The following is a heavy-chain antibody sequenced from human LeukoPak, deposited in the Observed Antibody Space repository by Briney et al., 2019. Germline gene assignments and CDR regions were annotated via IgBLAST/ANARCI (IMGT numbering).Heavy chain of an antibody. V-gene: IGHV4-59*08. CDR1: GGSISSYY. Sequence: PSETLSLTCTVSGGSISSYYWSWIRQPPGKGLEWIGYIYYSGSTNYNPSLKSRVTISVDTSKNQFSLKLSSVTAADTAVYYCARHKFTMIVVVTVLQEYYFDYWGQGTLVTVSS. D-gene: IGHD3-22*01. CDR3: ARHKFTMIVVVTVLQEYYFDY. J-gene: IGHJ4*02. CDR2: IYYSGST.